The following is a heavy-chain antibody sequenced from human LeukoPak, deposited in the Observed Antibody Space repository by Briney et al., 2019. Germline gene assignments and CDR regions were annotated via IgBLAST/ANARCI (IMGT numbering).Heavy chain of an antibody. CDR2: IFPSGSA. V-gene: IGHV4-4*09. J-gene: IGHJ6*03. Sequence: SETLSLTCTVSGGSISSYYWSWIRQSPVKGLEWIGYIFPSGSAYYNPSLEGRVTISLDTSENQFSMRLSSVTAADTAVYYCARRNHYFYYMDVWGKGTTVTASS. CDR1: GGSISSYY. CDR3: ARRNHYFYYMDV.